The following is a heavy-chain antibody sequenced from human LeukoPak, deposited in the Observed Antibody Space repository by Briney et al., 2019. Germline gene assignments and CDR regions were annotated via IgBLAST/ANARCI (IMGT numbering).Heavy chain of an antibody. D-gene: IGHD2-15*01. CDR2: IIPILGIA. Sequence: SVKVSCKASGGTFSSYAISWVRQAPGQGLEWMGRIIPILGIANYAQKFQGRVTMTRNTSISTAYMELSSLRSEDTAVYYCARGPPIYCSGGSCYSGYYYYGMDVWGQGTTVTVSS. J-gene: IGHJ6*02. V-gene: IGHV1-69*04. CDR3: ARGPPIYCSGGSCYSGYYYYGMDV. CDR1: GGTFSSYA.